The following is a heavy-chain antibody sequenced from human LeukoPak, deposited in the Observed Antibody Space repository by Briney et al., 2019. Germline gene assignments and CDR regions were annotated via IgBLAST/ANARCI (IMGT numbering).Heavy chain of an antibody. CDR1: GYTFTSYG. CDR3: ASQSQGDGYRYFDY. Sequence: GASVKVSCKASGYTFTSYGISWVRQAPGQGLEWMGWISAYNGNTNYAQKLQGRVTMTTDTSTSTAYMELRSLRSEDTAVYYCASQSQGDGYRYFDYWGQGTLVTVSS. D-gene: IGHD5-24*01. CDR2: ISAYNGNT. J-gene: IGHJ4*02. V-gene: IGHV1-18*01.